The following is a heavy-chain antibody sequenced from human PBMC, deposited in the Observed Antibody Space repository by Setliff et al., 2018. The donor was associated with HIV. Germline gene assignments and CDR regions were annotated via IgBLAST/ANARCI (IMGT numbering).Heavy chain of an antibody. CDR2: IHPPGHI. D-gene: IGHD6-19*01. V-gene: IGHV4-34*01. Sequence: SETLSLTCVASGGSLSSYYWNWIRQTPGKGLEWIGEIHPPGHINYNPSYKSRVTVSLDTSKIQFSLKLNSVTAADTGVYYCSAFDSGRDVWGQGTLVTVSS. J-gene: IGHJ4*02. CDR3: SAFDSGRDV. CDR1: GGSLSSYY.